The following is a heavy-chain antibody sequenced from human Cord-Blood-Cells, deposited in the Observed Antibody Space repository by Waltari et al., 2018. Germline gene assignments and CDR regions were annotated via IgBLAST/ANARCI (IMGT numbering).Heavy chain of an antibody. V-gene: IGHV3-9*01. CDR1: GFTFDDYA. Sequence: EVQLVESGGGLVQPGRSLRLSCAASGFTFDDYAMHWVRQAPGKGLEWVSGISWNGGSIGYADAVKGRFTISRDNGKNSLYLQMNSLRAEDTALYYCAKGGIAASFDYWGQGTLVTVSS. D-gene: IGHD6-13*01. J-gene: IGHJ4*02. CDR2: ISWNGGSI. CDR3: AKGGIAASFDY.